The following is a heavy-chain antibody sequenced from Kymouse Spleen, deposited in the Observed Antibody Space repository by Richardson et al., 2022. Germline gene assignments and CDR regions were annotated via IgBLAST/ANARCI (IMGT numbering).Heavy chain of an antibody. CDR2: IGTAGDT. V-gene: IGHV3-13*01. Sequence: EVQLVESGGGLVQPGGSLRLSCAASGFTFSSYDMHWVRQATGKGLEWVSAIGTAGDTYYPGSVKGRFTISRENAKNSLYLQMNSLRAGDTAVYYCARGGATTLYYFDYWGQGTLVTVSS. D-gene: IGHD1-26*01. CDR1: GFTFSSYD. J-gene: IGHJ4*02. CDR3: ARGGATTLYYFDY.